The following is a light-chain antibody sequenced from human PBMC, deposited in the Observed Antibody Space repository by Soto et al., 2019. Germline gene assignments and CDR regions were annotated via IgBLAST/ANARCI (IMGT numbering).Light chain of an antibody. CDR2: NVN. V-gene: IGLV2-14*01. CDR1: SSDVGGYNY. CDR3: SSYTSISTVV. J-gene: IGLJ2*01. Sequence: QSALTQPASVSGSPGQSITISCIGTSSDVGGYNYVSWYQQHPDKAPKLVIYNVNNRPSGVSARFSGSKSGNTASLIIAELQAEDEADYYCSSYTSISTVVFGGGTKLTVL.